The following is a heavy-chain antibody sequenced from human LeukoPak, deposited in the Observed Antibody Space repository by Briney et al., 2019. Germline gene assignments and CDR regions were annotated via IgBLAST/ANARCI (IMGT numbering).Heavy chain of an antibody. D-gene: IGHD1-14*01. Sequence: SETLSLTCTVSGGSISSGGYYWSWIRQHPGKGLEWIGYIYYSGCTYYNPSLKSRVTISVDTSENQFSLKLTSVTAADTAVYYCARSPEYYFDYWGQGTLVTVSS. CDR1: GGSISSGGYY. CDR2: IYYSGCT. V-gene: IGHV4-31*03. CDR3: ARSPEYYFDY. J-gene: IGHJ4*02.